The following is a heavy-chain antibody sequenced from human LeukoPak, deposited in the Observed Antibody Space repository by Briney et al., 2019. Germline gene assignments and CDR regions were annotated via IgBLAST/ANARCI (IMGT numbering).Heavy chain of an antibody. D-gene: IGHD2-15*01. V-gene: IGHV3-48*04. CDR2: ISSSSGTI. J-gene: IGHJ6*02. Sequence: PGGSLRLSCAASGFTFSTYSMNWVRQAPGKGLEWVAYISSSSGTIYYADSVKGRFTISRDNAKNSLYLQMNSLRAEDTAVYYCARSCSGGSCYGNYYHGMDVWGQGTTVTVSS. CDR1: GFTFSTYS. CDR3: ARSCSGGSCYGNYYHGMDV.